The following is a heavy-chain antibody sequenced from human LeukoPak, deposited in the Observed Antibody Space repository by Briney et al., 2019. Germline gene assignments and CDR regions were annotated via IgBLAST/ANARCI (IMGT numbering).Heavy chain of an antibody. J-gene: IGHJ4*02. CDR1: GFTFSSYG. CDR2: ISSSSSFI. D-gene: IGHD3-10*01. Sequence: PGGSLRLSCAASGFTFSSYGMSWVRQAPGKGLEWVSSISSSSSFIHYTDSVKGRFTISRDNAKNSLYLQMNSLRAEDTAVYYCARELRGFDYWGQGTLVTVSS. V-gene: IGHV3-21*01. CDR3: ARELRGFDY.